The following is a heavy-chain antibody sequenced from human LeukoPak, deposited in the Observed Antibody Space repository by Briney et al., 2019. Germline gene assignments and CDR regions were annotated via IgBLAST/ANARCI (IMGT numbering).Heavy chain of an antibody. D-gene: IGHD3-10*01. CDR3: ASSMVRGVLNV. CDR2: ISSSGRYI. Sequence: GGSLRLSCAASGFTFSGYRMNWVRQAPGKGLEWVSSISSSGRYIYYADSVKGRFTISRDNAQNSLYLQMSSLRAEDTAVYYCASSMVRGVLNVWGKGTTVTVSS. J-gene: IGHJ6*04. V-gene: IGHV3-21*01. CDR1: GFTFSGYR.